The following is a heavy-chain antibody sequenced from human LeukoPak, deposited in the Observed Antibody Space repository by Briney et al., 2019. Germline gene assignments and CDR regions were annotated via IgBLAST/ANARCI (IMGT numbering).Heavy chain of an antibody. CDR2: ISSDGYNT. J-gene: IGHJ4*02. CDR1: GFTFRSFV. CDR3: VKDGSSGWYDYFDY. D-gene: IGHD6-19*01. V-gene: IGHV3-23*01. Sequence: GGSLRLSCAASGFTFRSFVMSWVRQASGKGPEWVSAISSDGYNTYYADSVKGRFTISRDNSENTLYLQMDSLKAEDTAVYYCVKDGSSGWYDYFDYWGRGTLVTVSS.